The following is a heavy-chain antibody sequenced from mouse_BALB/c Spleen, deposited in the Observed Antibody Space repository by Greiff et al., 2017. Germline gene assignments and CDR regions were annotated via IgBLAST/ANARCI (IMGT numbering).Heavy chain of an antibody. J-gene: IGHJ2*01. D-gene: IGHD2-4*01. V-gene: IGHV5-17*02. CDR2: ISSGSSTI. CDR1: GFTFSSFG. CDR3: ARSEYYDYDYFDY. Sequence: EVKLVESGGGLVQPGGSRKLSCAASGFTFSSFGMHWVRQAPEKGLEWVAYISSGSSTIYYADTVKGRFTISRDNPKNTLFLQMTSLRSEDTAMYYCARSEYYDYDYFDYWGQGTTLTVSS.